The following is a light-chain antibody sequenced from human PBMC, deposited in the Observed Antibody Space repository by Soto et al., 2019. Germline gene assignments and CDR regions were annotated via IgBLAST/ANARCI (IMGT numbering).Light chain of an antibody. CDR2: EAT. CDR3: ISYKTYDTFV. V-gene: IGLV2-14*01. CDR1: RSDIGASNS. Sequence: QSALTQPASVSGSPGQSITISCAGTRSDIGASNSVSWYQHLPGRSPTLIIYEATNRPSGVSERFSGSNAGDTSSLTSSGLQEDDEYEYFCISYKTYDTFVFGGGTKLTVL. J-gene: IGLJ2*01.